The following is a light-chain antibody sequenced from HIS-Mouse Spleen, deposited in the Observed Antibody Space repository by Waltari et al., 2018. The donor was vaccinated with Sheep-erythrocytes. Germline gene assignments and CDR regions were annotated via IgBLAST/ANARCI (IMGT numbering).Light chain of an antibody. CDR2: AVS. CDR1: SSDVGGYNY. J-gene: IGLJ3*02. V-gene: IGLV2-8*01. Sequence: QSALTQPPSASGSPGQSVTISCTGTSSDVGGYNYVSWYQQHPGKAPHLMIYAVSKRPSGVPDRFSGSKSGNTASLTVSGLQAEDEADYYCSSYAGSNNWVFGGGTKLTVL. CDR3: SSYAGSNNWV.